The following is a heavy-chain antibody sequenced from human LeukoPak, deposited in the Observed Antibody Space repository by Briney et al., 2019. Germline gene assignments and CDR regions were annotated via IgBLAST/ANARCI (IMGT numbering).Heavy chain of an antibody. Sequence: SVKVSCKASGYTFTSYDINWVRQATGQGLEWMGWMNPNSGNTGYAQKFQGRVTMTRNTSISTAYMELSSLRSEDTAVYYCARGIYGDYGADYYYYYMDVWGKGTTVTVSS. CDR2: MNPNSGNT. D-gene: IGHD4-17*01. V-gene: IGHV1-8*01. CDR1: GYTFTSYD. J-gene: IGHJ6*03. CDR3: ARGIYGDYGADYYYYYMDV.